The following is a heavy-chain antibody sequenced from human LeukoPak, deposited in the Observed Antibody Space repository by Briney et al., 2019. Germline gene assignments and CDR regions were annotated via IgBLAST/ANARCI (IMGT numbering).Heavy chain of an antibody. CDR2: ISSNGDST. Sequence: GGSLRLSCVASGFTFSNYAIHWVRQAPGKGLEYVSAISSNGDSTYYANSVKNRFTMSRDNSKNTLYLQMNSLRAEDTAVYYCAKDSETYYYGSGRPGVSYYYYYMDVWGKGTTVTISS. CDR1: GFTFSNYA. J-gene: IGHJ6*03. D-gene: IGHD3-10*01. V-gene: IGHV3-64*01. CDR3: AKDSETYYYGSGRPGVSYYYYYMDV.